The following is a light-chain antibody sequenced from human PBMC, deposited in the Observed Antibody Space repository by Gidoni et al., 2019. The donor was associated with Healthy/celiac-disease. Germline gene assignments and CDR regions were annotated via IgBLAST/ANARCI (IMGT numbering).Light chain of an antibody. Sequence: SSELTQDPAVSVALGQTVRITCQGDSLRSYYASWYQQKPGQAPVLVIYGKNNRPSGIPDRFSGSSSGNTASLTITGAQAEDEAGYYCNSRDSSDNHVVFGGGTKLTVL. J-gene: IGLJ2*01. V-gene: IGLV3-19*01. CDR1: SLRSYY. CDR3: NSRDSSDNHVV. CDR2: GKN.